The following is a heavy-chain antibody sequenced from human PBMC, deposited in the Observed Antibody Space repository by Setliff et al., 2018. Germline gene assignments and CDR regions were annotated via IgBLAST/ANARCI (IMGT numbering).Heavy chain of an antibody. J-gene: IGHJ4*01. V-gene: IGHV4-61*02. CDR2: IHGSGGT. D-gene: IGHD5-12*01. Sequence: PSETLSLTCSVSGGSMPSGDYYWNWIRQPAGKGLEWIGRIHGSGGTNYNPSLKSRVTISVDTSKNKFSLSLSSVTAADTAVYYCARGGYNGYAVFDDWGHGALVTVSS. CDR3: ARGGYNGYAVFDD. CDR1: GGSMPSGDYY.